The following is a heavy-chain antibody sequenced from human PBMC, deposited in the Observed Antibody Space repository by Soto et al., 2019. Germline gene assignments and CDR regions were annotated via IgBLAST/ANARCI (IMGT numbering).Heavy chain of an antibody. D-gene: IGHD2-15*01. J-gene: IGHJ3*02. Sequence: GGSLRLSCAASGFTFSSYSTNWVRQAPGKGLEWVSSISSSSSYIYYADSVKGRFTISRDNAKNSLYLQMNSLRAEDTAVYYCARVFSLGYCSGGSCYDAFDIWGQGTMVTVSS. V-gene: IGHV3-21*01. CDR2: ISSSSSYI. CDR1: GFTFSSYS. CDR3: ARVFSLGYCSGGSCYDAFDI.